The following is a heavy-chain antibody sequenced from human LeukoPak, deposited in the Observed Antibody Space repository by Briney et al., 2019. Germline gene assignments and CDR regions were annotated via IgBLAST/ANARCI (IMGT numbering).Heavy chain of an antibody. CDR1: GGSISSGYF. D-gene: IGHD3/OR15-3a*01. CDR2: IYHSGTT. V-gene: IGHV4-38-2*02. CDR3: ARQGGGLVIDY. Sequence: SETLSLTCTVSGGSISSGYFWGWIRQPPGKGLEWIGTIYHSGTTYYNPSLKSRATTSADTSKNEFSLKLSSVTAADPAVYYCARQGGGLVIDYWGQGTLVTVSS. J-gene: IGHJ4*02.